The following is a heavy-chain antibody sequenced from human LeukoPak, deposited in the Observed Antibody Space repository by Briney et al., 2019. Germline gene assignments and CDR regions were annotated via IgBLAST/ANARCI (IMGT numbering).Heavy chain of an antibody. D-gene: IGHD2-2*01. CDR1: GFTVSSNY. Sequence: GGSLRLSCAASGFTVSSNYMSWVRQAPGKGLEWVSVIYSGGSTYYADSVKGRFTISRDNSKNTLYLQMNSLRAEDTAVYYCASNEYQLPYYYGMDVWGQGTTVTVSS. CDR3: ASNEYQLPYYYGMDV. V-gene: IGHV3-53*01. CDR2: IYSGGST. J-gene: IGHJ6*02.